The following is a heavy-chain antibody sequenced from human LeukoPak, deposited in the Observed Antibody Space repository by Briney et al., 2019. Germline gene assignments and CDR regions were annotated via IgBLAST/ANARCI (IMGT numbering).Heavy chain of an antibody. V-gene: IGHV4-39*01. J-gene: IGHJ5*02. CDR3: ARSVRWFDP. D-gene: IGHD4-17*01. Sequence: SETLSLTCTVSGGSISSSSYYWGWIRQPPGKGLEWIGSIYYSGSTYYNPSLKSRVTIPVDTSKNQFSLKLSSVTAADTAVYYCARSVRWFDPWGQGTLVTVSS. CDR2: IYYSGST. CDR1: GGSISSSSYY.